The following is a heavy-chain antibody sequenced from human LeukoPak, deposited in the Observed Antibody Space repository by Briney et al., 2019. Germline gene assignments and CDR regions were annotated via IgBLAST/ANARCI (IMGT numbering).Heavy chain of an antibody. V-gene: IGHV1-18*01. Sequence: GASVKVSCKASGYTFTSYGITWVRQAPGQWLEWMGWISAYNGNTKYVQKLQGRVTMTTDTSTSTAYMELRSLRSDDTAVYYCTRGPLAVAGSPLFYWGQGTLVTVSS. CDR3: TRGPLAVAGSPLFY. D-gene: IGHD6-13*01. CDR2: ISAYNGNT. CDR1: GYTFTSYG. J-gene: IGHJ4*02.